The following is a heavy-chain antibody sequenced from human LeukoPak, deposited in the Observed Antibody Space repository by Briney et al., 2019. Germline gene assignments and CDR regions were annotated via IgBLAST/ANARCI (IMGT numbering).Heavy chain of an antibody. V-gene: IGHV3-7*01. CDR2: IKQDGSEK. CDR3: ARGEVDDYGDYYYYYGMDV. CDR1: GFTFSSYW. J-gene: IGHJ6*02. Sequence: GGSLRLSCAASGFTFSSYWMSWVRQAPGKGLEGVANIKQDGSEKYYVDSVKGRFTISRDNAKNSLYLQMNSLRAEDTAVYYCARGEVDDYGDYYYYYGMDVWGQGTTVTVPS. D-gene: IGHD4-17*01.